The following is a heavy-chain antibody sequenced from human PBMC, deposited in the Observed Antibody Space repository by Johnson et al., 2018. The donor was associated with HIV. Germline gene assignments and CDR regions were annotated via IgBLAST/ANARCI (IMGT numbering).Heavy chain of an antibody. CDR3: AKGWGSNRYTGAFDI. Sequence: VQLVESGGGLVQPGRSLRLSCAASGFIFDDYAMHWVRQAPGKGLEWVSGISWNSGSIGYVDSVKGRFTISRDNAKNSLYLQMNSLRAEDTALYYCAKGWGSNRYTGAFDIWGQGTMVTVSA. CDR1: GFIFDDYA. J-gene: IGHJ3*02. CDR2: ISWNSGSI. D-gene: IGHD6-13*01. V-gene: IGHV3-9*01.